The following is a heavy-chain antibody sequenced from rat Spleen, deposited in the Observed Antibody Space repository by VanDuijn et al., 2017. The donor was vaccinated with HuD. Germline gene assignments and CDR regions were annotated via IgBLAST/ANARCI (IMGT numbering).Heavy chain of an antibody. Sequence: EVQLVESGGGLVQPGRSLKISCAASGFTFSNYGMAWVRQAPTKGLEWVAAISYDGSRIYYRDSAKGRFSISRDNAKSTLYLQMDSLRPEDTATYYCARHSDGGYSPYWYFDFWGPGTMVTVSS. CDR1: GFTFSNYG. CDR2: ISYDGSRI. CDR3: ARHSDGGYSPYWYFDF. V-gene: IGHV5-29*01. D-gene: IGHD1-11*01. J-gene: IGHJ1*01.